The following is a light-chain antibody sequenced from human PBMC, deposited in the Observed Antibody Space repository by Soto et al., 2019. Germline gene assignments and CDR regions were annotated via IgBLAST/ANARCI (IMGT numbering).Light chain of an antibody. CDR3: QQYNSSPIT. V-gene: IGKV1-5*01. CDR2: DVS. Sequence: DRQMTHSPSTLSASVRDRVTISCRAIQSISNWLAWYQQKPGQAPKLLIFDVSSLESGVPSRFSGSGSGTEFTLTISSLKPDDFATYYCQQYNSSPITFGQGTRLEIK. J-gene: IGKJ5*01. CDR1: QSISNW.